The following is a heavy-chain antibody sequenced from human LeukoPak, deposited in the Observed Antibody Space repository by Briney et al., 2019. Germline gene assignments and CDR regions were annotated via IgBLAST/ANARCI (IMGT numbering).Heavy chain of an antibody. D-gene: IGHD2-15*01. J-gene: IGHJ4*02. Sequence: SETLSLTCTVSGGSISSGGYYWSWIRQHPGKGLEWIGYINYSGSTYYNPSLKSRVTITVDTSKNQFSLKLSSVTAADTAVYYCARAAIVVVVADSYYFDYWGQGTPVTVSS. CDR2: INYSGST. CDR3: ARAAIVVVVADSYYFDY. CDR1: GGSISSGGYY. V-gene: IGHV4-31*03.